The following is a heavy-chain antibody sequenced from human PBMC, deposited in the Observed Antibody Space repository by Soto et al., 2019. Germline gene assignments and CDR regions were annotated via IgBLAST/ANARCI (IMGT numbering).Heavy chain of an antibody. Sequence: EVQLLESGGGLVQPGGSLRLSCEASGFTFSSYSMGWVRQAPGRGLAWVSAIIASGITTYSAASVKGRFSISRDNSKNTLYLQMNSLRAEDTATYYCARDLRGPLVVTWYFDLWGRGTLLTVSS. D-gene: IGHD2-21*02. V-gene: IGHV3-23*01. CDR3: ARDLRGPLVVTWYFDL. J-gene: IGHJ2*01. CDR2: IIASGITT. CDR1: GFTFSSYS.